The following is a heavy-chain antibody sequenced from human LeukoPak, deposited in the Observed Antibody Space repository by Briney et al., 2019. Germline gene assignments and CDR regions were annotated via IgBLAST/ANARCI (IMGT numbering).Heavy chain of an antibody. D-gene: IGHD6-19*01. CDR1: GGTFSSYA. CDR3: HAVAGPGRGY. V-gene: IGHV1-69*13. CDR2: IIPIFGTA. J-gene: IGHJ4*02. Sequence: AASVKVSCTASGGTFSSYAISWVRQAPGQGLEWMGGIIPIFGTANYAQKFQGRVTITADESTSTAYMELSSLRSEDTAVYYCHAVAGPGRGYWGQGTLVTVSS.